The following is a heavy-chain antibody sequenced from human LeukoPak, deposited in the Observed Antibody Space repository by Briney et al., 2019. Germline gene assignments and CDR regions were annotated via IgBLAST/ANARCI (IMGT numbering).Heavy chain of an antibody. J-gene: IGHJ4*02. CDR3: VRDLGHSRHYFEY. D-gene: IGHD7-27*01. V-gene: IGHV3-7*01. Sequence: PGGSLRLSCAASGFTFNSFFLNWVRLTPGRELEWLACISQDGSETFYMDSARGRFTISRDNTKNSLYLQMDSLRAEDTAVYFCVRDLGHSRHYFEYWGQGALVTVSS. CDR2: ISQDGSET. CDR1: GFTFNSFF.